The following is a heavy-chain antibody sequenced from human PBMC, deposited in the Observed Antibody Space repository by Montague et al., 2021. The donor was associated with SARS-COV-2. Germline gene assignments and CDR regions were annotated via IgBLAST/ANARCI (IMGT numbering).Heavy chain of an antibody. V-gene: IGHV4-61*02. J-gene: IGHJ4*02. CDR1: GGSISSGSYY. CDR3: ARQLAGFWCGYFDY. D-gene: IGHD3-3*01. Sequence: TLSLTCTVSGGSISSGSYYWSWIRQPAGKGLEWIGRMYTSGSTNYNPSLKSRVTISVDTSKNQFPLKLSSVTAADTAVYYCARQLAGFWCGYFDYWGQGTLVTVSS. CDR2: MYTSGST.